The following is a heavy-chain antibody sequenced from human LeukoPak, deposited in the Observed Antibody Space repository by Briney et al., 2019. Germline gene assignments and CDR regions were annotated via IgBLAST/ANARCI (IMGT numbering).Heavy chain of an antibody. CDR1: GFTFSSYA. Sequence: GGSLRLSCAASGFTFSSYAMSWVRQAPGKGLEWVSAISGSGGSTYYADSVKGRFTISRDSSKNTLYLQMNSLRAEDTAVYYCAKSVWGSSGYYPNWFDPWGQGTLVTVSS. D-gene: IGHD3-22*01. V-gene: IGHV3-23*01. CDR3: AKSVWGSSGYYPNWFDP. J-gene: IGHJ5*02. CDR2: ISGSGGST.